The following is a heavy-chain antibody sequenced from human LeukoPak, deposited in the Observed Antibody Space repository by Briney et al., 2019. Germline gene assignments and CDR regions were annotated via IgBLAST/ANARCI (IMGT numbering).Heavy chain of an antibody. Sequence: SETLSLTCTVSGGSVSSGSYYWSWIRQPPGKGLEWIGDIYYSGSTNYNPSLKSRVTISVDTSKNQFSLKLSSVTAADTAVYYCASCYYDSSGYYSPDYWGQGTLVTVSS. CDR2: IYYSGST. V-gene: IGHV4-61*01. J-gene: IGHJ4*02. D-gene: IGHD3-22*01. CDR3: ASCYYDSSGYYSPDY. CDR1: GGSVSSGSYY.